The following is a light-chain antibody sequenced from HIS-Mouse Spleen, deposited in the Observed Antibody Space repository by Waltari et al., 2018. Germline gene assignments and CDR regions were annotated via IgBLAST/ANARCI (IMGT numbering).Light chain of an antibody. V-gene: IGLV2-14*01. J-gene: IGLJ1*01. CDR2: EVS. CDR1: SSDVGGYNY. Sequence: QSALTQPASVSGSPGQSITISCTGTSSDVGGYNYVSWYQQHPGKAPKLLIYEVSNRPAGVSNRFSGSKSGNTASLTIAGLQAEDEAGYYCSSYTSSSTLLYVFGTGTKVTVL. CDR3: SSYTSSSTLLYV.